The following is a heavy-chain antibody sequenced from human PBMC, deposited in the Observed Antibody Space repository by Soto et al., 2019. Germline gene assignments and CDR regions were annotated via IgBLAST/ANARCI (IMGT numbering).Heavy chain of an antibody. Sequence: EVQLVESGGGLVQPGGSLRLSCGASGFIFSKYSMNWVRQAPGKGLEWLSYISSNSVTIYYADSVRGRFTIFRDNAKKSLYLQMNSLRDEYTAVYYCAREDKLGTRSLDYWGQGALVTVSS. J-gene: IGHJ4*02. CDR1: GFIFSKYS. D-gene: IGHD1-7*01. CDR2: ISSNSVTI. V-gene: IGHV3-48*02. CDR3: AREDKLGTRSLDY.